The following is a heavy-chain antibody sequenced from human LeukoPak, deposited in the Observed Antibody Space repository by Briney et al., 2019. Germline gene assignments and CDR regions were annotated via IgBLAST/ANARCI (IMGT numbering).Heavy chain of an antibody. CDR3: ARARREGHNFIAFDI. CDR2: FYSVNYGSSR. J-gene: IGHJ3*02. Sequence: QPGGSLRLSCAASGFTVSTKDMNWVRQAPGKGLEWVSIFYSVNYGSSRHYIDSAKGRFTISRDNSKNTLYLQMNSLRVEDTAVYYCARARREGHNFIAFDIWGQGTVVTVSS. CDR1: GFTVSTKD. D-gene: IGHD5-24*01. V-gene: IGHV3-53*01.